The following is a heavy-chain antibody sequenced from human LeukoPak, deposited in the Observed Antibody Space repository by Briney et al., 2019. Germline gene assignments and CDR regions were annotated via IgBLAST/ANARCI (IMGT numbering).Heavy chain of an antibody. V-gene: IGHV1-2*02. CDR3: ARDRMGDCATTSCYLAF. CDR1: AYTFTNYG. J-gene: IGHJ4*02. Sequence: GASVKVSCKASAYTFTNYGVSWVRQAPRQGLEWMGWMNPNSGDTNYAQKFQGRVTMTRDTSITTAYMELSGLTSDDTAMYYCARDRMGDCATTSCYLAFWGQGALVTVSS. D-gene: IGHD2-2*01. CDR2: MNPNSGDT.